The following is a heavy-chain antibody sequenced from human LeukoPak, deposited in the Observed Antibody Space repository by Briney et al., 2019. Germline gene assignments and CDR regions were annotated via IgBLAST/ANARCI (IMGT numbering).Heavy chain of an antibody. CDR1: GGSISSSSYY. CDR3: ARGYYDSSGYYQSPIFDY. CDR2: IYYSGST. J-gene: IGHJ4*02. Sequence: SETLSLTCTVSGGSISSSSYYWGWIRQPPGKGLEWIGSIYYSGSTYYTPSLKSRVTISVDTSKNQFSLKLNSVTAADTAVYYCARGYYDSSGYYQSPIFDYWGQGTLVTVSS. D-gene: IGHD3-22*01. V-gene: IGHV4-39*07.